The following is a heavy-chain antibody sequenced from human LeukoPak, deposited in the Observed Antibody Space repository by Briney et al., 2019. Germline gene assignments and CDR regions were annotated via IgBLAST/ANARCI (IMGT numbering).Heavy chain of an antibody. D-gene: IGHD3-16*01. CDR3: ARLATFGGAHYDY. CDR1: GGSFSGYY. Sequence: SETLSLTCAVYGGSFSGYYWSWIRQPPGRGLEWIGEINHSGSTNYDPSLKGRVTISVDTSKNQFSLKLSSVTAADTAVYYCARLATFGGAHYDYWGQGTLVTASS. V-gene: IGHV4-34*01. CDR2: INHSGST. J-gene: IGHJ4*02.